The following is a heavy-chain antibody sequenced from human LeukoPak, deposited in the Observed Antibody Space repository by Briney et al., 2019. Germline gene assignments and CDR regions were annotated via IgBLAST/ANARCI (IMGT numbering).Heavy chain of an antibody. Sequence: ASVKVSCKASGYTFTSYYMHWVRQAPGQGLEWMGIINPSGGSTSYAQKFQGRVTMTRDTSTSTVYMELSSLRSEDTAVYYCARDGVFPMAPDYGDYERDGGFHYWGQGTLVTVPS. J-gene: IGHJ4*02. CDR1: GYTFTSYY. D-gene: IGHD4-17*01. CDR3: ARDGVFPMAPDYGDYERDGGFHY. CDR2: INPSGGST. V-gene: IGHV1-46*01.